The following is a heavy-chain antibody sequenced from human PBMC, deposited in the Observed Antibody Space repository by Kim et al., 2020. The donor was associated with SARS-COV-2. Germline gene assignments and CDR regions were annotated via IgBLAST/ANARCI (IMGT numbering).Heavy chain of an antibody. J-gene: IGHJ5*02. CDR3: ARGFTYGSGSYYNWFDP. CDR1: GGSFSGYY. V-gene: IGHV4-34*01. Sequence: SETLSLTCAVYGGSFSGYYWSWIRQPPGKGLEWIGEINHSGSTNYNPSLKSRVTISVDTSKNQFSLKLSSVTAADTAVYYCARGFTYGSGSYYNWFDPWGQGTLVTVSS. D-gene: IGHD3-10*01. CDR2: INHSGST.